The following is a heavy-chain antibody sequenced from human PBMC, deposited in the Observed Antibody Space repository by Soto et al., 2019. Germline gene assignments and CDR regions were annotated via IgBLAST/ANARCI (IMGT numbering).Heavy chain of an antibody. Sequence: GESLKISCKGSGYSFTSYWVTWVRQMPGKGLEWMGRIDPSDSYTNYNPPFQGHVTISVDKSISTAYLQWSSLKASDTAVYYCAKDMGIVATTAPYYYYYGMDVWGQGTTVTVSS. CDR1: GYSFTSYW. J-gene: IGHJ6*02. CDR2: IDPSDSYT. D-gene: IGHD5-12*01. CDR3: AKDMGIVATTAPYYYYYGMDV. V-gene: IGHV5-10-1*01.